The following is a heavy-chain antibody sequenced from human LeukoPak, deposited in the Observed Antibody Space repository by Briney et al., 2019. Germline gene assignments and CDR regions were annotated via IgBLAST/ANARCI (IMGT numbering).Heavy chain of an antibody. J-gene: IGHJ6*02. CDR2: ISTSGNTI. D-gene: IGHD6-19*01. CDR1: TFTFSSYE. V-gene: IGHV3-48*03. Sequence: GGSLRLSCAASTFTFSSYEMNWVRQAPGKGLEWVSYISTSGNTIYYADSVKGRFTISRDNARNSLDLQMRSLRAEDTAVYYCARDLTVAGPMDVWGQGTTVTVSS. CDR3: ARDLTVAGPMDV.